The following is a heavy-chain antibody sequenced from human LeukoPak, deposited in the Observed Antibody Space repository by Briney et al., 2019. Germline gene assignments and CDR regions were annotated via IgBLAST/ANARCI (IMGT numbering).Heavy chain of an antibody. CDR1: GGSISSYY. D-gene: IGHD3-22*01. CDR2: IYYSGST. J-gene: IGHJ3*02. V-gene: IGHV4-59*01. Sequence: KPSETLSLTCTVSGGSISSYYWSWIRQPPGKGLEWIGYIYYSGSTNYNPSLKGRVTISVDTSKNQFSLKLSSVTAADTAVYYCARVRFYYYDSNNAFDIWGQGTMVTVSS. CDR3: ARVRFYYYDSNNAFDI.